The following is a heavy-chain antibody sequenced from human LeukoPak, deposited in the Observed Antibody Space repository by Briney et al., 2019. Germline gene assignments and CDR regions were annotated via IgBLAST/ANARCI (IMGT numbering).Heavy chain of an antibody. J-gene: IGHJ4*02. D-gene: IGHD2-8*01. Sequence: ASVKVSCKASGYTFTSYYMHWVRQAPGQGLEWMGIINPSGGSTSYAQKFQGRVTMTRDTSTCTVYMELSSLRSEDTAVYYCARDRCTNGVCYLLEGWGQGTLVTVSS. CDR1: GYTFTSYY. CDR3: ARDRCTNGVCYLLEG. V-gene: IGHV1-46*01. CDR2: INPSGGST.